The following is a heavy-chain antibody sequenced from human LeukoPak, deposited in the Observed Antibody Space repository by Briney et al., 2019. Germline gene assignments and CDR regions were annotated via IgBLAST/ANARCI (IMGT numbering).Heavy chain of an antibody. V-gene: IGHV3-48*01. CDR2: ISSSSGTI. CDR3: ARDPNGDYIGAFDFQR. CDR1: GFTFSSYS. D-gene: IGHD4-17*01. J-gene: IGHJ1*01. Sequence: PGGSLRLSCAASGFTFSSYSMNWVRQAPGKGLEWVSYISSSSGTIYYADSVKGRFTISRDNAKNSLYLQMSSLRAEDTAVYYCARDPNGDYIGAFDFQRWGLGTQVTVSS.